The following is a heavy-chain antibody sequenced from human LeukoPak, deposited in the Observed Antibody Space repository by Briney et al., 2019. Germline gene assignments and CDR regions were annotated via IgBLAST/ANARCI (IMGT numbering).Heavy chain of an antibody. J-gene: IGHJ4*02. CDR3: ARELTIFSYYFDY. D-gene: IGHD3-9*01. Sequence: GGSLRLSCAASGFPFSSYWMSWVRQAPGKGLEWVANIKQDGSEKYYVDSVKGRFTISRDNAKNSLYLQMNSLRAEDTAVYYCARELTIFSYYFDYWGQGTLVTVSS. V-gene: IGHV3-7*01. CDR2: IKQDGSEK. CDR1: GFPFSSYW.